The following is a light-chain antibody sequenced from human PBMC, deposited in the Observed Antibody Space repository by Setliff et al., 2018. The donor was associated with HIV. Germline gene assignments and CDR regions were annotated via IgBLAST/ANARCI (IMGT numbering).Light chain of an antibody. CDR3: CSYAGSPRV. V-gene: IGLV2-11*01. CDR2: DVS. J-gene: IGLJ1*01. CDR1: SSDVGGYNY. Sequence: VSGSPGQSVTISCTGTSSDVGGYNYVSWYQQHPGKAPKLMIYDVSKRPSGVPDRFSGSKSGNTASLTISGLQTEDEADYYCCSYAGSPRVFGTGTKVTVL.